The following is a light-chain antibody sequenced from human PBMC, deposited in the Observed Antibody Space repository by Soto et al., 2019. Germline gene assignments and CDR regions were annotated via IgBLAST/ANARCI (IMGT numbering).Light chain of an antibody. CDR2: DAF. Sequence: EIVLTQSPATLSLSPGERATLSCRASQSVSSNLAWYQQKLGQAPRLLIYDAFNRATGIPARFSGSGSGTDFTLTISNLEPEDFAVYYCLQRSSWPTFGQGTKLEIK. CDR3: LQRSSWPT. V-gene: IGKV3-11*01. J-gene: IGKJ2*01. CDR1: QSVSSN.